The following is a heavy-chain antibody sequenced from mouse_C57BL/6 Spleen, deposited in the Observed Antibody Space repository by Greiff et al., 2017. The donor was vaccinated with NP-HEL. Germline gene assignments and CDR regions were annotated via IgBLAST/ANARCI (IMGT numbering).Heavy chain of an antibody. CDR2: IYPRSGNT. Sequence: VQLQQSGAELARPGASVKLSCKASGYTFTSYGISWVKQRTGQGLEWIGEIYPRSGNTYYNEKFKGKATLTADKSSSTAYMELRSLTSEDSAVYFCARSDSSVYVFAYWGQGTLVTVSA. J-gene: IGHJ3*01. V-gene: IGHV1-81*01. D-gene: IGHD3-2*02. CDR1: GYTFTSYG. CDR3: ARSDSSVYVFAY.